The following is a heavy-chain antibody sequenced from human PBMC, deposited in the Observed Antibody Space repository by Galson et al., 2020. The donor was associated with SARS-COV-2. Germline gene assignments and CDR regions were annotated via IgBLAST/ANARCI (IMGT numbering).Heavy chain of an antibody. CDR2: ISWNSGSI. D-gene: IGHD1-7*01. Sequence: GGSLRLSCAASGFTFDDYAMHWVRQAPGKGLEWVSGISWNSGSIGYADSVKGRFTISRDNAKNSLYLQMNSLRAEDTALYYCAKDIWNFGNYFDYWGQGTLVTVSS. CDR1: GFTFDDYA. J-gene: IGHJ4*02. V-gene: IGHV3-9*01. CDR3: AKDIWNFGNYFDY.